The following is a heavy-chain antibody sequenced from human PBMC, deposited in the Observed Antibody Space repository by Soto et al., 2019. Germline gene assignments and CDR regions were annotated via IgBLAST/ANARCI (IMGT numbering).Heavy chain of an antibody. D-gene: IGHD3-16*01. CDR3: ARVNKGEHLTYYYYGMDV. V-gene: IGHV4-34*01. J-gene: IGHJ6*02. CDR1: GGSFSGYY. CDR2: INHSGST. Sequence: LETLSLTCAVYGGSFSGYYWSWIRQPPGKGLEWIGEINHSGSTNYNPSLKSRVTISVDTSKNQFSLKLSSVTAADTAVYYCARVNKGEHLTYYYYGMDVWGQGTTVTVSS.